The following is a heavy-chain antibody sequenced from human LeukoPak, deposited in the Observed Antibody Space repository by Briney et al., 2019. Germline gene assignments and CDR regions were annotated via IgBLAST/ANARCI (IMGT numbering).Heavy chain of an antibody. J-gene: IGHJ3*02. CDR1: GYTFTGYY. CDR2: INPNSGGT. D-gene: IGHD3-22*01. V-gene: IGHV1-2*02. CDR3: AREWYYYDSSGYFHAFDI. Sequence: ASVKVSCKASGYTFTGYYMHWVRQAPGQGLEWMGWINPNSGGTNYAQKFQGRVTMTRDTSISTAYMELSRLRSDDTAVYYCAREWYYYDSSGYFHAFDIWGQGTMVTVSS.